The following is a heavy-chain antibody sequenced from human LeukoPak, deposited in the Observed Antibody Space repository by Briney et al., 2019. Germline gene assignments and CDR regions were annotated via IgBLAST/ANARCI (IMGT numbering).Heavy chain of an antibody. D-gene: IGHD3-16*02. CDR2: MNPNSGNT. CDR3: ARGVVRLGELSFRSVNAFDI. V-gene: IGHV1-8*03. Sequence: ASVKVSCKASGYTFISYDINWVRQVTGQGLEWMGWMNPNSGNTGYAQKFQGRVTITRNTSISTAFMELSSLRSEDTAVYYCARGVVRLGELSFRSVNAFDIWGQGTMVTVSS. CDR1: GYTFISYD. J-gene: IGHJ3*02.